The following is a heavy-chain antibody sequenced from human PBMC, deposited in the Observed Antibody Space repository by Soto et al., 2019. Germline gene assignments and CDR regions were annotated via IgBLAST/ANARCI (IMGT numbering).Heavy chain of an antibody. CDR2: IIPIFGTA. J-gene: IGHJ5*02. CDR1: GGTFSSYA. V-gene: IGHV1-69*01. CDR3: ARDYECSGGSCYENWFDP. Sequence: QVQLVQSGAEVKKPGSSVKVSCKASGGTFSSYAISWVRQAPGQGLEWMGGIIPIFGTANYAQKFQGRVKITADESTSTAYMELSSLRSEDTAVYYCARDYECSGGSCYENWFDPWGQGTLVTVSS. D-gene: IGHD2-15*01.